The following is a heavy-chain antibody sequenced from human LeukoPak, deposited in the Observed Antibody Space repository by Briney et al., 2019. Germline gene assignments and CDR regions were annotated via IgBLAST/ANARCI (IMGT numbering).Heavy chain of an antibody. CDR1: GGSISSSSYY. Sequence: ASETLSLTCTVSGGSISSSSYYWGWIRQPPGKGLEWIGSIYYSGSTYYNPSLKSRVTISVDTSKNQFSLKLSSVTAADTAVYYCARDGGLDAAYFRHWGQGTLVXVSS. CDR3: ARDGGLDAAYFRH. J-gene: IGHJ1*01. CDR2: IYYSGST. V-gene: IGHV4-39*07. D-gene: IGHD3-16*01.